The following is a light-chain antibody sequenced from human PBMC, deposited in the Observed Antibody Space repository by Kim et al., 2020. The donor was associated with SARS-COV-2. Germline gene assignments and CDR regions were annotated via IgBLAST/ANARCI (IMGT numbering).Light chain of an antibody. Sequence: QGQTASITCSGDKLGDKYACWYQQKPGQSPVLVIYQDSKRPSGIPERFSGSNSGNTATLTISGTQAMDEADYYCQAWDSSTPNWVFGGGTQLTVL. CDR2: QDS. CDR3: QAWDSSTPNWV. CDR1: KLGDKY. V-gene: IGLV3-1*01. J-gene: IGLJ3*02.